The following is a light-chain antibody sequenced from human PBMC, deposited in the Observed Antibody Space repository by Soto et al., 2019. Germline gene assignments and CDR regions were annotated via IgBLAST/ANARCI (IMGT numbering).Light chain of an antibody. Sequence: QSALTQPRSVSGSTGQSVTISCTRTSSYIGPYDHVAWYQQHPGKAPKLIIFAVSKRPSGVPDRFSGSKSGNTASLTISGLQAEDEADYYCSSYAGNYIYVFATGTKLTVL. CDR2: AVS. J-gene: IGLJ1*01. CDR1: SSYIGPYDH. V-gene: IGLV2-11*01. CDR3: SSYAGNYIYV.